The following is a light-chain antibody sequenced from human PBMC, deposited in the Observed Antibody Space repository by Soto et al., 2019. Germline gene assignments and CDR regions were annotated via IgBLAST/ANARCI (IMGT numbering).Light chain of an antibody. V-gene: IGKV3-20*01. CDR1: QRVYSN. CDR2: GAS. J-gene: IGKJ5*01. CDR3: QQYGSSPLIS. Sequence: EILMTQSPDNLSVSPGESATLSCRASQRVYSNLAWYQQKPGQAPRLLIFGASKRATGIPDRFSGSGSGRDFTLTIRGLEPEDLAVYYCQQYGSSPLISVGQGKRLEIK.